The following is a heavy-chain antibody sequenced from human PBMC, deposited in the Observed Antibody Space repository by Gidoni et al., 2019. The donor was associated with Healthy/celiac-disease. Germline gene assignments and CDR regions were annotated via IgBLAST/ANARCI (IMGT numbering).Heavy chain of an antibody. V-gene: IGHV4-59*01. CDR1: GGSISSYY. J-gene: IGHJ3*02. CDR2: IYYSGST. CDR3: ARANSSQPKDAFDI. D-gene: IGHD6-13*01. Sequence: QVQLQESGPGLVQPSATLSLTCPVSGGSISSYYWSWIRQPPGKGLEWIGYIYYSGSTNYNPSLKSRVTISVDTSKNQFSLKLSSVTAADTAVYYCARANSSQPKDAFDIWGQGTMVTVSS.